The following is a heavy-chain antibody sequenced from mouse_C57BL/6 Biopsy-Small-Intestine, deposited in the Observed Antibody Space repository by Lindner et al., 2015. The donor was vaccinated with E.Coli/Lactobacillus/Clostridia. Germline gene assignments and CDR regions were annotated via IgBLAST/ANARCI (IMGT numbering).Heavy chain of an antibody. CDR1: GYSITSGYY. J-gene: IGHJ1*03. D-gene: IGHD4-1*01. CDR2: ISYDGSN. Sequence: VQLQESGPGLVKPSQSLSLTCSVAGYSITSGYYWNWIRQFPGNKLEWMGYISYDGSNNYNPSLKNRISITRDTSKNQFFLKLNSVTTEDTATYYCARRGTGTRYFDVWGTGTTVTVSS. CDR3: ARRGTGTRYFDV. V-gene: IGHV3-6*01.